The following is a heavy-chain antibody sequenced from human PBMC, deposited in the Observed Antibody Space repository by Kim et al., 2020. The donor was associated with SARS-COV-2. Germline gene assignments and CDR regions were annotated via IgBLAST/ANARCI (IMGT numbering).Heavy chain of an antibody. CDR3: ARDRPLFTMIVVAGGYFDL. Sequence: GGSLRLSCAASGFTFSSYWMSWVRQAPGKGLEWVANIKQDGSEKYYVDSVKGRFTISRDNAKNSLYLQMNSLRAEDTAVYYCARDRPLFTMIVVAGGYFDLWGRGTLVTVSS. V-gene: IGHV3-7*03. J-gene: IGHJ2*01. CDR1: GFTFSSYW. CDR2: IKQDGSEK. D-gene: IGHD3-22*01.